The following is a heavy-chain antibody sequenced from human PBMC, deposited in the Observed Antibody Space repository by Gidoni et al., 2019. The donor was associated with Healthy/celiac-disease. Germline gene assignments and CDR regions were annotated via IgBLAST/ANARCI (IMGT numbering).Heavy chain of an antibody. CDR1: GGSISSYY. CDR3: AREKLGIDYGDKNDAFDI. J-gene: IGHJ3*02. CDR2: IYYSGST. D-gene: IGHD4-17*01. Sequence: QVQLQESGPGLVKPSETLSLTCTVSGGSISSYYWSWIRQPPGKGLEWIGYIYYSGSTNYNPSLKSRVTISVDTSKNQFSLKLSSVTAADTAVYYCAREKLGIDYGDKNDAFDIWGQGTMVTVSS. V-gene: IGHV4-59*01.